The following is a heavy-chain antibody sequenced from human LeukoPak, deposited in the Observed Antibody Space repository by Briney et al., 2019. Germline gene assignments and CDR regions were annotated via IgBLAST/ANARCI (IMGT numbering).Heavy chain of an antibody. V-gene: IGHV1-46*01. Sequence: ASVKVSCKAPGYTFTNYYIHWVRQAPGQGLEWMGIINTSGGRTSYAQKFQGRITMTSDTSTSTVYMELSSLRSEDTAVYYCARNGLEGSPTYYFDYWGQGTLVTVSS. CDR1: GYTFTNYY. CDR3: ARNGLEGSPTYYFDY. J-gene: IGHJ4*02. D-gene: IGHD2-8*01. CDR2: INTSGGRT.